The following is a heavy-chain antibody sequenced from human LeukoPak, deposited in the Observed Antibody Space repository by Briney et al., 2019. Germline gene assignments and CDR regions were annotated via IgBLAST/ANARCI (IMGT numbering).Heavy chain of an antibody. D-gene: IGHD2-15*01. CDR3: ARGAWATRLGS. J-gene: IGHJ4*02. Sequence: SETLSLTCAVYGESLNSYYWSWVRQPPGEGLEWIGEIYESGTTEDNPSLKSRVTVSMVPSKQQFSLSLSSVTAADTAVYYCARGAWATRLGSWGLGTPVIVSS. CDR1: GESLNSYY. CDR2: IYESGTT. V-gene: IGHV4-34*01.